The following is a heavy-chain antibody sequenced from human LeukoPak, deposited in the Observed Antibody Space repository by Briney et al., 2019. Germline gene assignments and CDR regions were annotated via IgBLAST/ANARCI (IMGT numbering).Heavy chain of an antibody. CDR1: GFTFSNYG. Sequence: PGGSLRLSCAASGFTFSNYGMNWVRQAPGKGLEWVSSISSSSYIYYADSVKGRFTISRDNAKNSLYLQMNSLRAEDTAVYYCESDGIVASGMDVWGKGTTVTVSS. CDR2: ISSSSYI. J-gene: IGHJ6*04. D-gene: IGHD3-22*01. V-gene: IGHV3-21*01. CDR3: ESDGIVASGMDV.